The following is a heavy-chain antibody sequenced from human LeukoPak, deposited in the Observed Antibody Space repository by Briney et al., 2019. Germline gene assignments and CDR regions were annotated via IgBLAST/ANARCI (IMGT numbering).Heavy chain of an antibody. Sequence: PSETLSLTCTVSGGSISSYYWSWIRQPPGKGLEWIGYIYYSGSTNYNPSLKSRVTISVDTSKNQFSLKLSSVTAADTAVYYCARGGVIKSSDAFDIWGQGTMVTASS. V-gene: IGHV4-59*01. J-gene: IGHJ3*02. D-gene: IGHD3-10*01. CDR2: IYYSGST. CDR1: GGSISSYY. CDR3: ARGGVIKSSDAFDI.